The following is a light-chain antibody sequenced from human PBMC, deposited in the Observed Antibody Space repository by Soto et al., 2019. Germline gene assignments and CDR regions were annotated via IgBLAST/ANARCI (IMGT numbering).Light chain of an antibody. CDR1: QSVTSKY. CDR2: DVS. J-gene: IGKJ5*01. V-gene: IGKV3D-20*02. CDR3: QLSQQRSSWPPIA. Sequence: IVLTQSPGTLSLSPGERATLSCRASQSVTSKYLAWFQQKPGQAPRLLLYDVSTRATGFPDRFSGSGSGTDFTLTISRLEPEDFAVYYCQLSQQRSSWPPIAFGQGTRLDLK.